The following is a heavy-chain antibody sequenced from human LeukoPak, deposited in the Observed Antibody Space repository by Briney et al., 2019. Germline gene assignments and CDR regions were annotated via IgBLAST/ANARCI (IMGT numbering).Heavy chain of an antibody. Sequence: SETLSLTCTVSGGSISSYYWSWIRQPPGKGLEWIGFIYSSGSTNYNPSLRSRVTISVDTSKNQFSLKLSSVTAADTAVYYCASADAYNYGGMDYWGQGTLVTVSS. CDR1: GGSISSYY. CDR3: ASADAYNYGGMDY. V-gene: IGHV4-59*01. D-gene: IGHD5-24*01. J-gene: IGHJ4*02. CDR2: IYSSGST.